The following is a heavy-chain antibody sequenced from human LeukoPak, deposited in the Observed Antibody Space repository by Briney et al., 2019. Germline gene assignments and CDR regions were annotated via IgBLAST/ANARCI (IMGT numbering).Heavy chain of an antibody. V-gene: IGHV1-69*05. J-gene: IGHJ4*02. CDR2: IIPIFGTA. CDR1: GGTFSSYA. D-gene: IGHD4-17*01. CDR3: ARFLATSDYGDYGDTGY. Sequence: ASVKVSCKASGGTFSSYAISWVRQAPGQGLEWMGGIIPIFGTANYAQKFQGRVTITTDESTSTAYMELSSLRSEDTAVYYCARFLATSDYGDYGDTGYWGQGTLVIVSS.